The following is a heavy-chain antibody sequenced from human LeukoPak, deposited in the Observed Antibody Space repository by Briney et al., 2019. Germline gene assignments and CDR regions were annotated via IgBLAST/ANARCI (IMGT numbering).Heavy chain of an antibody. CDR1: GYTFTGYY. Sequence: ASVKVSCKASGYTFTGYYMHWVRQAPGQGLEWMGWINPNSGGTNYAQKFQGRVTMTRDTSISTAYMELSRLRSDDTAVYYCAREWGPYCSSTSRPYNWFDPWGQGTLVTVSS. CDR3: AREWGPYCSSTSRPYNWFDP. CDR2: INPNSGGT. V-gene: IGHV1-2*02. D-gene: IGHD2-2*01. J-gene: IGHJ5*02.